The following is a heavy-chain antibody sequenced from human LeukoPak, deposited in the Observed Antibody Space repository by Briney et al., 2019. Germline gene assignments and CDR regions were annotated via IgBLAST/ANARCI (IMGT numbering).Heavy chain of an antibody. CDR2: ISGSGGST. CDR3: AKDLITYYYGSGSPRPVDY. Sequence: GGSLRLSCAASGFTFRSNSMSWVRQAPGKGLEWVSAISGSGGSTYYADSVKGRFTISRDNSKNTLYLQMNSLRAEDTAVYYCAKDLITYYYGSGSPRPVDYWGQGTLVTVSS. CDR1: GFTFRSNS. D-gene: IGHD3-10*01. V-gene: IGHV3-23*01. J-gene: IGHJ4*02.